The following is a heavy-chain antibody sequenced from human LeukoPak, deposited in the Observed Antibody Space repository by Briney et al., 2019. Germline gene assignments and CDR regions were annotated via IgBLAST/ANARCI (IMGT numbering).Heavy chain of an antibody. D-gene: IGHD6-19*01. CDR2: ISSGGSTI. Sequence: GGSLRLSCAASGFTFSNYGMHWVRQAPGKGLEWVSYISSGGSTIYYADSVKGRFTISRDNAKNSLYLQMNSLRAEDTSVYYCARDLSYSSGWWENDAFDIWGQGTMVTVSS. V-gene: IGHV3-48*04. CDR3: ARDLSYSSGWWENDAFDI. CDR1: GFTFSNYG. J-gene: IGHJ3*02.